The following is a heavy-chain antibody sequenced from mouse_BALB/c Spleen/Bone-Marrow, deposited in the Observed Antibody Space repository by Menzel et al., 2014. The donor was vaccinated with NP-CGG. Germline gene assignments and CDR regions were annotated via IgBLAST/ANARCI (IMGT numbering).Heavy chain of an antibody. Sequence: QVHVKQSGAEVMRPGSSVNISCKASGYAFSNYGMNWVKQRPGQGLEWIGQIYLGDGDTNNNGKVKGRVTLTADKSSSTAYMQLSSLTTEGSAVHFCSSGYDYGKGYAMDYWGQGTSVTVSS. D-gene: IGHD2-4*01. J-gene: IGHJ4*01. CDR3: SSGYDYGKGYAMDY. V-gene: IGHV1-80*01. CDR2: IYLGDGDT. CDR1: GYAFSNYG.